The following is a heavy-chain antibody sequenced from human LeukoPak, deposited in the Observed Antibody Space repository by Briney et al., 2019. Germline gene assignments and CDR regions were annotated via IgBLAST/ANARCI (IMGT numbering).Heavy chain of an antibody. CDR2: IYSRGST. Sequence: SETLSLTCTVSGGSISSYYWSWIRQPAGKGLEWIGRIYSRGSTNYNSSLRSRVTISVDTSKNQFSLKLTSVTAADTAVYYCARVRITMVRGENWFDPWGQGTLVTVSS. CDR3: ARVRITMVRGENWFDP. D-gene: IGHD3-10*01. J-gene: IGHJ5*02. CDR1: GGSISSYY. V-gene: IGHV4-4*07.